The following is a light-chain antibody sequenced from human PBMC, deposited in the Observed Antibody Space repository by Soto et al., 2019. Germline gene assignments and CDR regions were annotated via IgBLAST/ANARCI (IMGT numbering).Light chain of an antibody. J-gene: IGLJ2*01. Sequence: QSVLTQPPSASGTPGQRVTISCSGSSSNIGSNTVNWYQQLPGTAPKLLIYSNNQRPSGVPDRFSGSKSGTSASLAISGLQSEDEADYYCAAWDDILNGGVFGGGTKRTVL. CDR1: SSNIGSNT. V-gene: IGLV1-44*01. CDR3: AAWDDILNGGV. CDR2: SNN.